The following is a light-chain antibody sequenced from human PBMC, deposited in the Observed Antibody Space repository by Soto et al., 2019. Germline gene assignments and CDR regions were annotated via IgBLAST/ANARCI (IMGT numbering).Light chain of an antibody. CDR2: GAS. J-gene: IGKJ1*01. Sequence: EIVMTXSPATLSXSPGERATLSCRASQSVSTNLAWYQQTPGQAPRLLIFGASARATGIPARFSGSGSGTEFTLTISSLQSEDFAVYYCQQYNNWLGTFGQGTKVEIK. V-gene: IGKV3-15*01. CDR1: QSVSTN. CDR3: QQYNNWLGT.